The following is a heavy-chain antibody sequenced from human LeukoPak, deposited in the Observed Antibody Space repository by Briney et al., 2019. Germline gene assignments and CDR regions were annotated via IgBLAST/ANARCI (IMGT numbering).Heavy chain of an antibody. D-gene: IGHD6-19*01. CDR1: GGTFSSYA. J-gene: IGHJ3*02. V-gene: IGHV1-69*04. CDR2: IIPILGIA. CDR3: ARAEVAGAFDI. Sequence: ASVKVSCKASGGTFSSYAISWVRQAPGQGLEWMGRIIPILGIANYAQKLQGRVTITADKSTSTAYMELSSLRSEDTAVYYCARAEVAGAFDIWGQGTMVTVSS.